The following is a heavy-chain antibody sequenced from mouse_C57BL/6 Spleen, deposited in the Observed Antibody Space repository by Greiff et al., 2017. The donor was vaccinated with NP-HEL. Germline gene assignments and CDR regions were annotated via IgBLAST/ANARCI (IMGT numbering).Heavy chain of an antibody. Sequence: QVQLQQSGAELVKPGASVKISCKASGYAFSSYWMNWVKQRPGKGLEWIGQIYPGDGDTNYNGKLKGKATLTADKSSSTAYMQLSSLTSEDSAVYFCASPLLLSRGFAYWGQGTLVTVSA. V-gene: IGHV1-80*01. CDR3: ASPLLLSRGFAY. CDR2: IYPGDGDT. CDR1: GYAFSSYW. D-gene: IGHD2-10*01. J-gene: IGHJ3*01.